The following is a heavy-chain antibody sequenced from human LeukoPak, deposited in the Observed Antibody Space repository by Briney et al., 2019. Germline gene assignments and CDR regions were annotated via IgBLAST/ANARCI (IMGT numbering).Heavy chain of an antibody. CDR1: GFTFSSYG. CDR3: ATFPTAAAGTGDPSFDI. J-gene: IGHJ3*02. D-gene: IGHD6-13*01. Sequence: GGSLRLSCAASGFTFSSYGMSWVRQAPGKGLEWVSAISSGGGSTYYADSVKGRFTISRDNSRNTLHLQMNSLRAEDTAVYYCATFPTAAAGTGDPSFDIWGQGTVVAVSS. CDR2: ISSGGGST. V-gene: IGHV3-23*01.